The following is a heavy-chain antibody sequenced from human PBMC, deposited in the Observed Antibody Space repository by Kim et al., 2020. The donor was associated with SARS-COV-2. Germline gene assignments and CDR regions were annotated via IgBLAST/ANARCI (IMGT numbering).Heavy chain of an antibody. D-gene: IGHD3-9*01. CDR2: FDPAKKQP. Sequence: ASVKVSCKLSGYTFSELSTHWVRQAPGKGLEWMGGFDPAKKQPRYAQTFQDRITMTEDTSTDTAYLELNSLRLADTAVYFCAAEWRAGYGDFDYWGQGTLVTVSS. CDR1: GYTFSELS. CDR3: AAEWRAGYGDFDY. J-gene: IGHJ4*02. V-gene: IGHV1-24*01.